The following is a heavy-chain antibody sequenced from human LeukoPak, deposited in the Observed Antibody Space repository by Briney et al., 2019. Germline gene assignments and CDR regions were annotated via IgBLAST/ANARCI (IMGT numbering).Heavy chain of an antibody. Sequence: GASVKVSCKASVGTSSSYAISWVRQAPGQGLEWMGGIIPIFGTANYAQKFQGRVTITADESTSTAYMELSSLRSEDTAVYYCAGEVEMATITGAFDIWGQGTMVTVSS. J-gene: IGHJ3*02. D-gene: IGHD5-24*01. CDR2: IIPIFGTA. CDR3: AGEVEMATITGAFDI. V-gene: IGHV1-69*13. CDR1: VGTSSSYA.